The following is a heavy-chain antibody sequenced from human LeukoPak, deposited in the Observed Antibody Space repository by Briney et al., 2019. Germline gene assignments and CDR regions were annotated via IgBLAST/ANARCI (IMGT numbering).Heavy chain of an antibody. CDR2: INPNSGGT. CDR3: ASHIAVAGPYYFDY. CDR1: GYTFTGYY. Sequence: ASVKASCKASGYTFTGYYMHWVRQAPGQGLEWMGWINPNSGGTNYAQKFQGRVTMTRDTSISTAYMELSRLRSEDTAVYYCASHIAVAGPYYFDYWGQGTLVTVSS. V-gene: IGHV1-2*02. J-gene: IGHJ4*02. D-gene: IGHD6-19*01.